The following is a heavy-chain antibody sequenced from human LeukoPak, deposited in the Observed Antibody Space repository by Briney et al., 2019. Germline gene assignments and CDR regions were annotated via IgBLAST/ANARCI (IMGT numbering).Heavy chain of an antibody. V-gene: IGHV3-48*01. Sequence: GGPLRLSCAASGFTFSSYSMNWVRQAPGKGLEWVSYISSSSSTIYYAHSVKGRFTISRDNAKNSLYLQMNSLRAEDTAVYYCAIRTLSGWLDYWGQGTLVTVSS. CDR1: GFTFSSYS. CDR3: AIRTLSGWLDY. CDR2: ISSSSSTI. J-gene: IGHJ4*02. D-gene: IGHD6-19*01.